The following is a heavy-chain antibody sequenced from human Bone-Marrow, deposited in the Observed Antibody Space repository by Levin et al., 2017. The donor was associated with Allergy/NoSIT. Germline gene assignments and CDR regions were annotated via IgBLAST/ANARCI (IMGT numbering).Heavy chain of an antibody. V-gene: IGHV3-11*05. Sequence: GESLKISCAASGFTFSDYYMSWIRQVPGKGLEWLSFITSSSSDTNYADSVKGRFTISRDNAKNSLYLQMNSLRADDTAVYYCAREDRGYYYDPGTYTFDFWGQGTLVTVSS. CDR2: ITSSSSDT. CDR3: AREDRGYYYDPGTYTFDF. D-gene: IGHD3-10*01. CDR1: GFTFSDYY. J-gene: IGHJ4*02.